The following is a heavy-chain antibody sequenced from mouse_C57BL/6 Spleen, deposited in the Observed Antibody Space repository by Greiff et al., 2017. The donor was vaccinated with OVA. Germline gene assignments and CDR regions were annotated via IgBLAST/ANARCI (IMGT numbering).Heavy chain of an antibody. J-gene: IGHJ3*01. CDR2: IHPNSGST. CDR3: AREGGYGSSLAWFAY. CDR1: GYTFTSYW. D-gene: IGHD1-1*01. V-gene: IGHV1-64*01. Sequence: QVQLQQPGAELVKPGASVKLSCKASGYTFTSYWMHWVKQRPGQGLEWIGMIHPNSGSTNYNEKFKSKATLTVDKSSSTAYMQLSSLTSEDSAVYCCAREGGYGSSLAWFAYWGQGTLVTVSA.